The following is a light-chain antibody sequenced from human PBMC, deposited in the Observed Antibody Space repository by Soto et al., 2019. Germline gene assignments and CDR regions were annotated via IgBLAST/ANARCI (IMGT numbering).Light chain of an antibody. J-gene: IGKJ4*01. CDR2: GAS. CDR3: QENNNWPPGRLT. Sequence: ENVLTQSPGTLSLSPGERATLSCMSSQIFSSSYLAWYQQKPGQAPRLLIYGASTRATGIPARFSGSGSGTEFTLTISSLQSDDFAVYYCQENNNWPPGRLTFGGGTKVDIK. V-gene: IGKV3-15*01. CDR1: QIFSSSY.